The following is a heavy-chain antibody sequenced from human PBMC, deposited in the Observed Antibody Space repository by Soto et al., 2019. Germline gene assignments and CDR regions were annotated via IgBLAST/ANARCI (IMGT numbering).Heavy chain of an antibody. CDR3: ARDSSGRHDY. Sequence: SETLSLTCSVSGGSVRSGSYYWTWIRQPPGKGLEWIGYIYQSGTTNYNASLKSRVTISIDTSKNQFFLKLNSVTAADTAVYYCARDSSGRHDYWGQGTLVTLSS. V-gene: IGHV4-61*01. CDR1: GGSVRSGSYY. D-gene: IGHD3-22*01. J-gene: IGHJ4*02. CDR2: IYQSGTT.